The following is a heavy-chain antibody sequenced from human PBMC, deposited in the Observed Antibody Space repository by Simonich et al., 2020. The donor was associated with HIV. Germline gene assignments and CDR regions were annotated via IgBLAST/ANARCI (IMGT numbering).Heavy chain of an antibody. CDR1: GYTLTELS. J-gene: IGHJ4*02. CDR2: FDPEDGET. Sequence: QVQLVQSGAEVKKPGASVKVSCKVSGYTLTELSMHWVRQAPGKGLEWMGGFDPEDGETIYAQKCQGRVTMTEDTSTDTAYMELSSLRSEDTAVYYCATVSRSWSRGGPFFDYWGQGTLVTVSS. CDR3: ATVSRSWSRGGPFFDY. D-gene: IGHD6-13*01. V-gene: IGHV1-24*01.